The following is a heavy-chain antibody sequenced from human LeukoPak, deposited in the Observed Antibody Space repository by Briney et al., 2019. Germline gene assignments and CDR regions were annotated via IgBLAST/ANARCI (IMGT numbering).Heavy chain of an antibody. D-gene: IGHD3-22*01. CDR2: ISYDGGNK. CDR3: AKAMIVHTDFDY. J-gene: IGHJ4*02. V-gene: IGHV3-30*04. Sequence: GGSLRLSCAASGFTFSSYAMHWVRQAPGKGLEWVALISYDGGNKYSADSVKGRFTISRDNSKNTLYLQMNSLRAEDTAVYYCAKAMIVHTDFDYWGQGTLVTVSS. CDR1: GFTFSSYA.